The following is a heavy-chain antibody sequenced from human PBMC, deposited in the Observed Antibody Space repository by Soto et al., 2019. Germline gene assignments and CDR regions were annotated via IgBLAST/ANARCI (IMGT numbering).Heavy chain of an antibody. J-gene: IGHJ4*02. Sequence: EVQLVESGGGLVQPGGSLRLSCAASGFTFSNYGMNWARQAPGRGLEWVTHINAPGETKSYSDSVKGRFTISRDDAKNSLYLQMNSLTTDDTAVDYCARDPEGINDFDYWGQGTLVTVSS. CDR2: INAPGETK. CDR3: ARDPEGINDFDY. D-gene: IGHD3-3*02. V-gene: IGHV3-48*04. CDR1: GFTFSNYG.